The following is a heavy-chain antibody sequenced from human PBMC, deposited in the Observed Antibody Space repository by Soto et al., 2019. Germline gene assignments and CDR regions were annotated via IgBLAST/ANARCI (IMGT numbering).Heavy chain of an antibody. V-gene: IGHV4-59*01. CDR2: IYYSGST. Sequence: PSETLSLTCTVSGGSISSYYWSWIRQPPGEGLEWIGYIYYSGSTNYNPSLKSRVTISVDTSKNQFSLRLSSVTAADTAVYYCARSRTTVTPSGFQHWGQGTLVTVSS. CDR1: GGSISSYY. CDR3: ARSRTTVTPSGFQH. D-gene: IGHD4-17*01. J-gene: IGHJ1*01.